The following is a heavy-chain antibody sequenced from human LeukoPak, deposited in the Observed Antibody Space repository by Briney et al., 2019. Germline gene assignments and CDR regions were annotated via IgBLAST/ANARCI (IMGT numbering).Heavy chain of an antibody. D-gene: IGHD2-15*01. J-gene: IGHJ4*02. CDR3: ARGYCSGGSCYHPNDY. V-gene: IGHV4-31*03. Sequence: LSLTCTVSGGSISSGGYYWSWIRQHPGKGLEWIGYIYYSGSTYYNPSLKSRVTISVDTSKNQFSLKLSSVTAADTAVYYCARGYCSGGSCYHPNDYWGQGTLVTVSS. CDR1: GGSISSGGYY. CDR2: IYYSGST.